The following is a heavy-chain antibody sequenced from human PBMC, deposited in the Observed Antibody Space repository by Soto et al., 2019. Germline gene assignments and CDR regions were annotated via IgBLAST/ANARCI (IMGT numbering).Heavy chain of an antibody. J-gene: IGHJ4*02. Sequence: PGGSLRLSCAASGFTFSSYAMSWVRQAPGKGLEWVSYINSRGYTIYYASSVKGRFTTIRDNAKSSLYLQMNSLRTEDTAVYYCARDHPPYQYGSGSALGFWGQGTLVTVSS. CDR2: INSRGYTI. D-gene: IGHD3-10*01. CDR3: ARDHPPYQYGSGSALGF. V-gene: IGHV3-48*04. CDR1: GFTFSSYA.